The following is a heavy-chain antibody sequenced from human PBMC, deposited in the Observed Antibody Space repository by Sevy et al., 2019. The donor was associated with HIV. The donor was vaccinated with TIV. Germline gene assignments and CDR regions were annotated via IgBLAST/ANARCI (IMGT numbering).Heavy chain of an antibody. CDR3: AGESGGFRAVARNFDY. D-gene: IGHD6-19*01. V-gene: IGHV3-21*01. Sequence: GGSLRLSCAASGFTFSSYSMNWVRQAPGKGLEWVSSISSSSSYIYYADSVKGRFTISRDNAKNSLYLQMNSLRAEDTAGFYVAGESGGFRAVARNFDYWGQGTLVTVS. CDR1: GFTFSSYS. CDR2: ISSSSSYI. J-gene: IGHJ4*02.